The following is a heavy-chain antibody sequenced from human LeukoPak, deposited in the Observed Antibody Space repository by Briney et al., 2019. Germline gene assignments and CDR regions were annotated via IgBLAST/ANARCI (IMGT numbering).Heavy chain of an antibody. V-gene: IGHV4-34*01. D-gene: IGHD5-18*01. J-gene: IGHJ5*02. CDR3: ARVGYSYGFNWFDP. Sequence: SETLSLTCAVYGGSFSGYYWSWIRQPPGKGLEWIGEINHSGSTNYNPSPKSRVTISVDTSKNQFSLKLSSVTAADAAVYYCARVGYSYGFNWFDPWGQGTLVTVSS. CDR2: INHSGST. CDR1: GGSFSGYY.